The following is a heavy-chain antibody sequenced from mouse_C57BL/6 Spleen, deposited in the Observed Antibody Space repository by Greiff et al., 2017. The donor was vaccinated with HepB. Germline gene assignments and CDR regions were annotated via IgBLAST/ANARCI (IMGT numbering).Heavy chain of an antibody. J-gene: IGHJ1*03. V-gene: IGHV5-9*01. Sequence: EVQLQESGGGLVKPGGSLKLSCAASGFTFSSYTMSWVRQTPEKRLEWVATISGGGGNTYYPDSVKGRFTISRDNAKNTLYLQMSSLRSEDTALYYCARRSFITTVVAHWYFDVWGTGTTVTVSS. CDR1: GFTFSSYT. D-gene: IGHD1-1*01. CDR3: ARRSFITTVVAHWYFDV. CDR2: ISGGGGNT.